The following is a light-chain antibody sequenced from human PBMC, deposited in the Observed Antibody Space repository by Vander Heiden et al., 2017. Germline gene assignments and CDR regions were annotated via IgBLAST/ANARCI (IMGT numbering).Light chain of an antibody. CDR2: GAS. J-gene: IGKJ2*01. Sequence: PGERVTLSCRASQSVSSSYLTWYQQKPGQAPRLLIYGASTRATSIPARFSGSGSGTDFTLTISSLQPEDFAVYYCQQDYNLPPAFDQGTKLEIK. CDR3: QQDYNLPPA. CDR1: QSVSSSY. V-gene: IGKV3D-7*01.